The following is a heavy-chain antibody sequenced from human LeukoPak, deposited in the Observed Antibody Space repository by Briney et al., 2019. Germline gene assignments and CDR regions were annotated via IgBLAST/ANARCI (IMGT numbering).Heavy chain of an antibody. J-gene: IGHJ3*02. V-gene: IGHV3-48*01. CDR2: ISSSSSTI. CDR1: GFTFSRYS. D-gene: IGHD6-13*01. CDR3: ARDLPIAAAGNDAFDI. Sequence: PGGSLRLSCAASGFTFSRYSMNWVRQAPGKGLEWVSYISSSSSTIYYADSVKGRFTISRDNAKNSLYLQMNSLRAEDTAVYYCARDLPIAAAGNDAFDIWGQGTMVTVSS.